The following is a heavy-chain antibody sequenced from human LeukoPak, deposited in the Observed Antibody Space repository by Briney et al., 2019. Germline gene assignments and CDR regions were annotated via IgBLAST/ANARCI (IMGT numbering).Heavy chain of an antibody. D-gene: IGHD3-10*01. V-gene: IGHV3-30*18. J-gene: IGHJ1*01. CDR3: AKDLEVLLWFGESSGFQH. Sequence: PGRSLRLSCAASGFTFSSYGMHWVRQAPGKGLEWVAVISYDGSNKYYADSVKGRFTISRDNSKNTLYLQMNSLRAEDTAVCYCAKDLEVLLWFGESSGFQHWGQGTLVTVSS. CDR2: ISYDGSNK. CDR1: GFTFSSYG.